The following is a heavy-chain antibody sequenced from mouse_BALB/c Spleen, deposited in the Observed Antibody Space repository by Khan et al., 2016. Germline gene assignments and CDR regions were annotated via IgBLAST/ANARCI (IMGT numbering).Heavy chain of an antibody. J-gene: IGHJ3*01. CDR1: GYSCTLYY. V-gene: IGHV1-26*01. CDR3: ARGYDFFAS. Sequence: VQLKESGPDLVKPGASVTISCKASGYSCTLYYMSWVKQSHGKSLEWIGRVNPNTDNINYNQEFKGKAILTVDKSSNTAYMELRSLTSEDSAVYFCARGYDFFASWGQGTMVTVSA. CDR2: VNPNTDNI. D-gene: IGHD2-2*01.